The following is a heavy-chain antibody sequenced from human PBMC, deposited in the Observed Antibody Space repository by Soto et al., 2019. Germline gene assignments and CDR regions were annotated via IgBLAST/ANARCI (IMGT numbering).Heavy chain of an antibody. CDR1: GFTFSSYS. V-gene: IGHV3-21*01. CDR3: ARPDGGWPPLYQSNYGMDV. CDR2: ISSSSSYI. Sequence: PGGSLRLSCAASGFTFSSYSMNWVRRAPGKGLEWVSSISSSSSYIYYADSVKGRFTISRDNAKNSLYLQMNSLRAEDTAVYYCARPDGGWPPLYQSNYGMDVWGQGTTVTVSS. D-gene: IGHD2-8*01. J-gene: IGHJ6*02.